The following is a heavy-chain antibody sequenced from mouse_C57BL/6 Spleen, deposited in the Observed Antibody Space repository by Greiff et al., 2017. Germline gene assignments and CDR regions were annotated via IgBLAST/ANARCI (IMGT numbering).Heavy chain of an antibody. CDR2: IFPGSGST. CDR1: GYTFTDYY. Sequence: QVQLQQSGPELVKPGASVKISCKASGYTFTDYYINWVKQRPGQGLEWIGWIFPGSGSTYYNEKFKGKATLTVDKSSSTAYMLLSSLTSEDSAVYFCARSGFITTVEGYFDVWGTGTTVTVSS. J-gene: IGHJ1*03. V-gene: IGHV1-75*01. CDR3: ARSGFITTVEGYFDV. D-gene: IGHD1-1*01.